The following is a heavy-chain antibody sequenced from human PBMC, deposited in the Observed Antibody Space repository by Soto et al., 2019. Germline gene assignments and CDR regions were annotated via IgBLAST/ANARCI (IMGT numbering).Heavy chain of an antibody. V-gene: IGHV3-7*01. D-gene: IGHD7-27*01. CDR3: SRDFYGGFSYGTGGS. Sequence: PGGSLTLSRVASGFAFWGDWFSWVRQAPGKGLERVPNIKQDGSKAQYLESLRGRCTISRGNSKTSVYQQMTSLRAEDTALYYCSRDFYGGFSYGTGGSWGHGTLVTVSS. CDR1: GFAFWGDW. CDR2: IKQDGSKA. J-gene: IGHJ5*01.